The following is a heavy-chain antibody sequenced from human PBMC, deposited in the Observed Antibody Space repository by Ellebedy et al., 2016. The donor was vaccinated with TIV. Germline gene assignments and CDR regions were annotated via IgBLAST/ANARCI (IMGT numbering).Heavy chain of an antibody. Sequence: AASVKVSCKASGYTFSSYGISWVRQAPGQGLEWMGWISAYNGNTNYAQKLQGRVTMTTDTSTSTAYMELRSLRSDDTAVYYCARVATTRVLAPTPSYFEPWGQGTLVTVSS. J-gene: IGHJ5*02. CDR2: ISAYNGNT. D-gene: IGHD1-26*01. CDR1: GYTFSSYG. V-gene: IGHV1-18*01. CDR3: ARVATTRVLAPTPSYFEP.